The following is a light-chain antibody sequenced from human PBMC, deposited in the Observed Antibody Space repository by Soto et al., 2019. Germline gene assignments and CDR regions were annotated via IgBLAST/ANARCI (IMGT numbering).Light chain of an antibody. V-gene: IGKV1-5*01. CDR1: QSISSW. CDR3: HQRSNWPST. CDR2: DAS. Sequence: DIQMTQSPSTLSASVGDRVTITCRASQSISSWLAWYQQKPGKAPKLLIYDASNRATGIPARFSGSGSGTDFTLTITSVEPEDFAVYYCHQRSNWPSTFGGGTKVEIK. J-gene: IGKJ4*01.